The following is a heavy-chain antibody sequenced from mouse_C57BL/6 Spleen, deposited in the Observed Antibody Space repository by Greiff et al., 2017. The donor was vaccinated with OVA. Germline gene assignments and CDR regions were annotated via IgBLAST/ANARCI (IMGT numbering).Heavy chain of an antibody. CDR2: IYPGGGYT. V-gene: IGHV1-63*01. CDR1: GYTFTNYW. J-gene: IGHJ1*03. Sequence: QVQLKQSGAELVRPGTSVKMSCKASGYTFTNYWIGWAKQRPGHGLEWIGDIYPGGGYTNYNEKFKGKATLTADKSSSTAYMQFSSLTSEDSAIYYCARKGITTVVADWYFDVWGTGTTVTVSS. D-gene: IGHD1-1*01. CDR3: ARKGITTVVADWYFDV.